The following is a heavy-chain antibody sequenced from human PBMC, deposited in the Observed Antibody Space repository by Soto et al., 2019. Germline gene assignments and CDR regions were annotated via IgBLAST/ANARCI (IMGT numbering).Heavy chain of an antibody. J-gene: IGHJ5*02. D-gene: IGHD6-13*01. CDR1: GFTFSSYA. CDR2: ISGSGGST. V-gene: IGHV3-23*01. Sequence: GGSLRLSCAASGFTFSSYAMSWVRQAPGKGLEWVSAISGSGGSTYYADSVKGRFTISRDNSKNTLYLQMNSLRAEDTAVYYCAKDPFYSSSSGWFDPWGQGTLVTVSS. CDR3: AKDPFYSSSSGWFDP.